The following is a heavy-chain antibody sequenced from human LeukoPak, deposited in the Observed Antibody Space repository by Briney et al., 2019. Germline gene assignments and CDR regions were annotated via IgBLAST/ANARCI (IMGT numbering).Heavy chain of an antibody. D-gene: IGHD6-19*01. CDR1: GGTFSSYA. Sequence: ASVKVSCKASGGTFSSYAISWMRQAPGQGLEWMGRIIPILGIANYAQKFQGRVTITADKSTSTAYMELSSLRSEDTAVYYCAREMGSGWYVFDYWGQGTLVTVSS. CDR2: IIPILGIA. CDR3: AREMGSGWYVFDY. J-gene: IGHJ4*02. V-gene: IGHV1-69*04.